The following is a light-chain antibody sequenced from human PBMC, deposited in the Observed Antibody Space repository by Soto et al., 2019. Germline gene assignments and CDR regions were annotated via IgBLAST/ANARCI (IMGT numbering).Light chain of an antibody. CDR1: QGIRND. Sequence: DLQMTQSPSSLSASVGDRVTITCRASQGIRNDLAWYQQKPEKAPRRLISAASSLQSGVPSRFSGSGSGTEFTLTISSLQPEDFATYYCLQHDRYPRTFGQGTKVE. V-gene: IGKV1-17*01. J-gene: IGKJ1*01. CDR3: LQHDRYPRT. CDR2: AAS.